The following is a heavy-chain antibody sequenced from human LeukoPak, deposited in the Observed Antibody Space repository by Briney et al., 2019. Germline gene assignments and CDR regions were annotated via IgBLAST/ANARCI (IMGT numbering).Heavy chain of an antibody. CDR1: GFTFSSYW. CDR3: AKVSASSGWSDYYYGMDV. D-gene: IGHD6-19*01. Sequence: GGSLRLSCAASGFTFSSYWMHWVRQAPGKGLVWVSRINSDGSSTSYADSVKGRFTISRDNAKNTLYLQMNSLRAEDTAVYYCAKVSASSGWSDYYYGMDVWGQGTTVTVSS. V-gene: IGHV3-74*01. CDR2: INSDGSST. J-gene: IGHJ6*02.